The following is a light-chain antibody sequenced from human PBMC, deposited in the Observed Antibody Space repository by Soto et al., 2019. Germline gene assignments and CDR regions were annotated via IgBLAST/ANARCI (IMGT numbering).Light chain of an antibody. CDR1: QSVSSSY. J-gene: IGKJ2*01. Sequence: EIVLTQSPGTLSLSPGGRATLSCRASQSVSSSYLAWYQHKPGQAPRPLIYGAPIRATGIPARFSASGSGTELTLTISSLQSEDSAVYFCQQYYYWPPYTFGQGTKVDIK. V-gene: IGKV3-15*01. CDR3: QQYYYWPPYT. CDR2: GAP.